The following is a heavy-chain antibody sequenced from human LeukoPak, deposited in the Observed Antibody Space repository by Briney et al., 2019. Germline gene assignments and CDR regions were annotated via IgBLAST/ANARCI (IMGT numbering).Heavy chain of an antibody. CDR2: MSHDGSNE. CDR3: ARDFDIMTGYSVFDY. J-gene: IGHJ4*02. D-gene: IGHD3-9*01. Sequence: GGSLRLSCAASGFTFGTYAMHWVRQAPGKGLEWVAVMSHDGSNEEYADSVKGRFTISRDNSKKTLYLQMNSLRPDDTAMYYCARDFDIMTGYSVFDYWGQGTLVTVSS. CDR1: GFTFGTYA. V-gene: IGHV3-30*04.